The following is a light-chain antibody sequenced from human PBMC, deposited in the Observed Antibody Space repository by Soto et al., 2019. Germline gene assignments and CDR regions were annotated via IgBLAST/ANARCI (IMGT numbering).Light chain of an antibody. CDR1: QAIYNY. Sequence: DIQMTQSLSSLSASVGDRVTITCRASQAIYNYLAWYQQKPGKVPTLLISAASTLQSGVPSRFSGSGSGTDFTHTISSLQPEDVATYYCQKFSAVPTFGGGTKVEI. V-gene: IGKV1-27*01. CDR2: AAS. J-gene: IGKJ4*01. CDR3: QKFSAVPT.